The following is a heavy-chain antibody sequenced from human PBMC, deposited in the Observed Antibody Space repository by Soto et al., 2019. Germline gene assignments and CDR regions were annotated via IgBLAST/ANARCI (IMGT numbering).Heavy chain of an antibody. CDR2: ISGRSNNT. V-gene: IGHV3-23*01. Sequence: EVQLLASGGGLVQPGGSLRLSCAASGFTCSNYAMNWVRQPPGKGLEWVSGISGRSNNTFYADSVKGRFTISRDNSMGTLFPKLPSLRAEDTALYYCAKNSDTKRGPDYWGQGTLVTVSS. CDR3: AKNSDTKRGPDY. D-gene: IGHD1-1*01. J-gene: IGHJ4*02. CDR1: GFTCSNYA.